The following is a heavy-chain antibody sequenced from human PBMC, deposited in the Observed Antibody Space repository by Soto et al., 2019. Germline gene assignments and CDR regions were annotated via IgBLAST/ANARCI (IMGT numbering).Heavy chain of an antibody. D-gene: IGHD6-13*01. J-gene: IGHJ4*02. V-gene: IGHV3-74*01. CDR3: ARDVYSSSWYFDY. CDR2: INSDGCST. Sequence: GGSLRLSCAASGFTFSSYWMHWVRQAPGKGLVWVSRINSDGCSTSYADSVKGRFTISRDNAKNTLYLQMNSLRAEDTAVYYCARDVYSSSWYFDYWGQGTLVTVSS. CDR1: GFTFSSYW.